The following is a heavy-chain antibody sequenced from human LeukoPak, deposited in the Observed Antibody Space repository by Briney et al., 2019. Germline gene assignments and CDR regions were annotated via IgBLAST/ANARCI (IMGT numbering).Heavy chain of an antibody. D-gene: IGHD2-2*01. Sequence: ASVKVSCKASGGTFSSYAISWVRQAPGQGLEWMGGIIPIFGTANYAQKFQGRVTITADESTSTAYMELSSLRSDDTAVYYCARDSVYRSGTSCLYYFDYWGQGTLVTVSS. CDR2: IIPIFGTA. J-gene: IGHJ4*02. V-gene: IGHV1-69*13. CDR1: GGTFSSYA. CDR3: ARDSVYRSGTSCLYYFDY.